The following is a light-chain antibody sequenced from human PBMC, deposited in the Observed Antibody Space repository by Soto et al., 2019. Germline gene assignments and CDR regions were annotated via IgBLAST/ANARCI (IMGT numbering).Light chain of an antibody. J-gene: IGLJ1*01. V-gene: IGLV2-14*01. CDR2: EVS. CDR3: SSYTSSSTYV. Sequence: QSVLTQPASVPGSPGQSITISCTGTSSDVGGYNYVAWSQQHPGKAPQLMIYEVSNRPSGVSNRFSGSKSGNTASLTISGLQAEDEADYYCSSYTSSSTYVFGTGTKV. CDR1: SSDVGGYNY.